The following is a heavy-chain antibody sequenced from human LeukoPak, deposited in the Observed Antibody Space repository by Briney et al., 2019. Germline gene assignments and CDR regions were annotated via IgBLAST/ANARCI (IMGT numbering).Heavy chain of an antibody. Sequence: SETLSLTCTVSGGSISSYYWSWIRQPPGKGLEWIGYIYYSGSTNYNPSLKSRVTISVDTSKNQFSLKLSSVTAADTAVYYCAGGSAFGPWAQETLVTVSS. J-gene: IGHJ5*02. CDR1: GGSISSYY. V-gene: IGHV4-59*01. CDR2: IYYSGST. CDR3: AGGSAFGP.